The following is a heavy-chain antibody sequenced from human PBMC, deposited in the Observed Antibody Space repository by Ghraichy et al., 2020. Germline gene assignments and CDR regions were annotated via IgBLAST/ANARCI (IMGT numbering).Heavy chain of an antibody. CDR3: AGSVEVMAVAGEGFDS. D-gene: IGHD6-19*01. CDR1: GFTFSNFY. CDR2: ISRSGTTI. J-gene: IGHJ4*02. V-gene: IGHV3-11*01. Sequence: GESLNISCAASGFTFSNFYMSWIRQTPGKGLEWVSYISRSGTTIYDADSVKGRFTISRDNTRNSLYLQMNSLRAEDTAVYYCAGSVEVMAVAGEGFDSWGQGTLVTVSS.